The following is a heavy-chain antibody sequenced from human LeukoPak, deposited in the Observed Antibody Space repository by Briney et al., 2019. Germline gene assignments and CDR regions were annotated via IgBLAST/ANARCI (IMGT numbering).Heavy chain of an antibody. CDR2: ISAYNGNT. D-gene: IGHD5-24*01. CDR3: ARERRWLQFGYGARYAFDI. Sequence: ASVKVSCKASGYTFTSYGISWVRQAPGQGLKWMGWISAYNGNTNYAQKLQGRVTMTTDTSTSTAYMELRSLRSDDTAVYYCARERRWLQFGYGARYAFDIWGQGTMVTVSS. CDR1: GYTFTSYG. J-gene: IGHJ3*02. V-gene: IGHV1-18*01.